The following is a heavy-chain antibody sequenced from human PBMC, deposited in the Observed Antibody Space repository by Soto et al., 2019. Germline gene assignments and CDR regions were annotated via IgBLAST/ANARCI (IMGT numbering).Heavy chain of an antibody. D-gene: IGHD5-12*01. V-gene: IGHV3-21*01. CDR2: ISSSSSYI. Sequence: EVQLVESGGGLVKPGGSLRLSCAASGFTFSSYSMNWVRQAPGKGLEWVSSISSSSSYIYYADSVKGRFTISRDNAKNSLYLQINSLRAEDTAVYYCARDPPLRAIDYWGQGTLVTVSS. CDR1: GFTFSSYS. CDR3: ARDPPLRAIDY. J-gene: IGHJ4*02.